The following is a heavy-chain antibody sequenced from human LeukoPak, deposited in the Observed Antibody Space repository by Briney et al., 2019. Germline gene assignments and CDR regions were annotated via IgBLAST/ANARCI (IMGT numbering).Heavy chain of an antibody. CDR1: GFTFSKSW. V-gene: IGHV3-7*04. J-gene: IGHJ4*02. Sequence: GGSLRLSCAASGFTFSKSWMSWLRQTPEKGLEWVANIKEDGSAKYYVDSVKGRFTIYRDNAKNSLYLQMNSLRAEDTAVYYCAKDDEGYYWGQGSLVTVSS. CDR3: AKDDEGYY. CDR2: IKEDGSAK. D-gene: IGHD3-3*01.